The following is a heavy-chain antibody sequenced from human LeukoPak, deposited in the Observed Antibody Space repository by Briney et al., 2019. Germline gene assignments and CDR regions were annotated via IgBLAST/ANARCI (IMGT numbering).Heavy chain of an antibody. Sequence: GGSLRLSCAASGFTFSSYSMNWVRQAPGKGLEWVSSISSSSSYIYYADSVKGRFTISRDNAKNSLYLQMNRLRAEDTAVYYCARGGRTVPAARGDYWGQGTLVTVSS. J-gene: IGHJ4*02. V-gene: IGHV3-21*01. CDR3: ARGGRTVPAARGDY. CDR2: ISSSSSYI. CDR1: GFTFSSYS. D-gene: IGHD2-2*01.